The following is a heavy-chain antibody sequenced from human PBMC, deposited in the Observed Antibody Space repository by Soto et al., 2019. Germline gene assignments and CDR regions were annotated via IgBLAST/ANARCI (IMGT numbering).Heavy chain of an antibody. CDR2: INLDGTGT. J-gene: IGHJ4*02. V-gene: IGHV3-7*03. CDR3: ARHVKWCYHX. D-gene: IGHD2-8*01. Sequence: ALRLSCATSGFNFGTSWMGWLRQAPGKGLECVANINLDGTGTHYVASLKGRFTISRENAKNSLTLEMSRLRAEDTAVYYCARHVKWCYHXWGQGTLVTVSX. CDR1: GFNFGTSW.